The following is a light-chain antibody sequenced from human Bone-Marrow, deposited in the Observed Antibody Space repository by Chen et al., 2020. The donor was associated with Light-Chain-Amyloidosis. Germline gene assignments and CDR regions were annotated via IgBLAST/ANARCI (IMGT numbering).Light chain of an antibody. V-gene: IGLV2-8*01. Sequence: QSALTQPPSASGSLGQSVTISCTGTSSAVGGYNYVSWYQQHPGKAPILMISEVSKRPSGVPDRFSGSKSGNTASLTVSGLQPDDEADYYCSSYGGRTNLVFGGGTKLTVL. CDR3: SSYGGRTNLV. J-gene: IGLJ2*01. CDR2: EVS. CDR1: SSAVGGYNY.